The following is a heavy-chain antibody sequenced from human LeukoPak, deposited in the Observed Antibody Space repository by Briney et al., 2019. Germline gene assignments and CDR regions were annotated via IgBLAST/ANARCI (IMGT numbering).Heavy chain of an antibody. CDR1: GFTFRSHA. J-gene: IGHJ4*02. Sequence: GGSLRLSCVGSGFTFRSHAMSWVRQAPEKGLEFVSGIYENGGTTYYADSVKGRFSISRDNSKNTLYLQIDSLRGEDTAVYYCAKDFRIGYSAHFDYWGQGALVTVSS. CDR3: AKDFRIGYSAHFDY. D-gene: IGHD2-21*01. CDR2: IYENGGTT. V-gene: IGHV3-23*01.